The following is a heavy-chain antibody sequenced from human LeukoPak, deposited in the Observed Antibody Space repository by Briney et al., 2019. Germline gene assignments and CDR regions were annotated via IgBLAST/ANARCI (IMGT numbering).Heavy chain of an antibody. CDR1: GYSISSGYY. V-gene: IGHV4-38-2*02. D-gene: IGHD3-22*01. J-gene: IGHJ4*02. Sequence: SETLSLTCTVSGYSISSGYYWGWIRQPPGKGLEWIGSIYHSGSTYYNPSLKSRVTISVDTSKNQFSLKLSSVTAADTAVYYCASPADYYDSSGYDYWGQGTLVTVSS. CDR2: IYHSGST. CDR3: ASPADYYDSSGYDY.